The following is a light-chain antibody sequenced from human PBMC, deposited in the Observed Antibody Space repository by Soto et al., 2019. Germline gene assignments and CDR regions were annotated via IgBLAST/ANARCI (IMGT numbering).Light chain of an antibody. CDR2: ETS. J-gene: IGKJ2*01. CDR3: QLRNRWLRT. CDR1: QSVSNY. V-gene: IGKV3-11*01. Sequence: EIVLTQSPATLSLSPGERATLSCRASQSVSNYLAWYQQKPGQAPRLLMYETSRRATGIPARFSGSGSGTDFTLTLSSLEPEDFAVYYCQLRNRWLRTFGQGSKLEIK.